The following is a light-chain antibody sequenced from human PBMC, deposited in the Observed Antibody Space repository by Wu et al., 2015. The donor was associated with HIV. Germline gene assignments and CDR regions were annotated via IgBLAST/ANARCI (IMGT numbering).Light chain of an antibody. CDR3: QQYGSSPYT. V-gene: IGKV3-20*01. CDR2: GAS. J-gene: IGKJ2*01. CDR1: QTVSSRY. Sequence: EIVLTQSPGTLSLSPGERATLSCRASQTVSSRYLAWYQQKPGQAPRLLIYGASSRATGIPDRFRGSESGADFTLTISRLEPEDSAVYYCQQYGSSPYTFGLGDQAGDQT.